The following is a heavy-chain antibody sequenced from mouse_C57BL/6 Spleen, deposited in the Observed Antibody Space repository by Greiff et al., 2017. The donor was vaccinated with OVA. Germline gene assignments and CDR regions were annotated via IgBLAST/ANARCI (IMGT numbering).Heavy chain of an antibody. CDR3: ARPMVTTYWYFDV. D-gene: IGHD2-2*01. Sequence: VQLQESGPELVKPGASVKISCKASGYAFSSSWMNWVKQRPGKGLEWIGRIYPGDGDTNYNGKFKGKATLTADKSSSTAYMQLSSLTSEDSAVYFCARPMVTTYWYFDVWGTGTTVTVSS. CDR2: IYPGDGDT. J-gene: IGHJ1*03. CDR1: GYAFSSSW. V-gene: IGHV1-82*01.